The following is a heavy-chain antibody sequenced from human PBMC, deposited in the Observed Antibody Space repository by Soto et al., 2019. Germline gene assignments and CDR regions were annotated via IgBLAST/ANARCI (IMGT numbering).Heavy chain of an antibody. D-gene: IGHD3-10*01. J-gene: IGHJ5*02. V-gene: IGHV1-18*04. CDR3: ATSSDSGFDP. Sequence: QLQLVQSGAEVERPGASVRGSCTAYGYPFSKYGISWIRQAPGQGLEWMGWIKPDNGDTNYAQKFQGRVTMTTDTASNTAYMELRSLRSDDTAVYYCATSSDSGFDPWGQGTLVSVSS. CDR1: GYPFSKYG. CDR2: IKPDNGDT.